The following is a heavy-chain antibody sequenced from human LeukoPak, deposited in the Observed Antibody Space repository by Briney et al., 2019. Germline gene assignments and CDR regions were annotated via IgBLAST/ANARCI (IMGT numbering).Heavy chain of an antibody. J-gene: IGHJ4*02. CDR2: ISYDGSNK. V-gene: IGHV3-30*18. Sequence: GGSLRLSWAASGFTFSSYGMHWVRQAPGKGLEWVAVISYDGSNKYYADSVKGRFTISRDNSKNTLYLQMNSLRAEDTAVYYCAKDVELVYWGQGTLVTVSS. D-gene: IGHD6-6*01. CDR1: GFTFSSYG. CDR3: AKDVELVY.